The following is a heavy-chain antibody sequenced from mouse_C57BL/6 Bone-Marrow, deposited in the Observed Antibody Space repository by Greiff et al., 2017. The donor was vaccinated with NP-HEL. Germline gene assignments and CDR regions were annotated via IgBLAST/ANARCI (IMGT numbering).Heavy chain of an antibody. CDR3: ARAVYYGSSPFAY. J-gene: IGHJ3*01. D-gene: IGHD1-1*01. CDR1: GFTFSSYG. Sequence: EVQGVESGGDLVKPGGSLKLSCAASGFTFSSYGMSWVRQTPDKRLEWVATISSGGSYTYYPDSVQGRFTISRDNAKNTLYLQMSSLKSEDTAMYYCARAVYYGSSPFAYWGQGTLVTVSA. CDR2: ISSGGSYT. V-gene: IGHV5-6*01.